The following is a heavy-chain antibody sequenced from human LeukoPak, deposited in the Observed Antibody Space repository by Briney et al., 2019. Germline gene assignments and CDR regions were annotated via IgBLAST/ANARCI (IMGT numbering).Heavy chain of an antibody. J-gene: IGHJ4*02. CDR3: ALDQYYYGSGSPDY. V-gene: IGHV3-11*01. CDR2: ISSSGSTI. Sequence: GGSLRLSCAASGFTFSDCYMSWIRQAPGKGLEWVSYISSSGSTIYYADSVKGRFTISRDNAKNSLYLQMNSLRAEDTAVYYCALDQYYYGSGSPDYWGQGTLVTVSS. D-gene: IGHD3-10*01. CDR1: GFTFSDCY.